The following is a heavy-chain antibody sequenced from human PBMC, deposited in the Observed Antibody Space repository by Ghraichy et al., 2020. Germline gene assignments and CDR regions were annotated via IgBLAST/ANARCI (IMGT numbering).Heavy chain of an antibody. Sequence: GGSLRLSCAASGFTFSSYWMTWVRQAPGKGLEWVANIKQDGSERYYVDFVKGRFTISRDNAKNTLYLQMNSLRAEDTAVYYCARWIAVAGGGFDYWGQGTLVTVSS. CDR1: GFTFSSYW. V-gene: IGHV3-7*03. D-gene: IGHD6-19*01. J-gene: IGHJ4*02. CDR3: ARWIAVAGGGFDY. CDR2: IKQDGSER.